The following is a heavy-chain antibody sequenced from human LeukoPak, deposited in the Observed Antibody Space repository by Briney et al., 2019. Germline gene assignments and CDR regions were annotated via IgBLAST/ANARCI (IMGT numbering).Heavy chain of an antibody. V-gene: IGHV3-21*01. J-gene: IGHJ4*02. CDR1: GFTFSSYS. D-gene: IGHD6-19*01. Sequence: PGGSLILSFAASGFTFSSYSMNWGRQAPGKGLEWVSSISSSSSYIYYADSVKGRFTISRDNAKNSLYLQMNSLRAEDTAVYYCARDDGGIAVAGYDYWGQGTLVTVSS. CDR2: ISSSSSYI. CDR3: ARDDGGIAVAGYDY.